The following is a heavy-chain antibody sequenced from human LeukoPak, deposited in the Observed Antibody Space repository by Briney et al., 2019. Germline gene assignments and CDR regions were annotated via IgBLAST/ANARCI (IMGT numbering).Heavy chain of an antibody. Sequence: ASVTVSCKTSGYTFTGYYVHWVRQAPGQGLEWMGWINPNSGGTKYSPKFQARVTMTRDTSISTAYMELSGLTSDDTAVYYCARDAYAGFSSSWHEDHWGQGTLVTVSS. J-gene: IGHJ4*02. D-gene: IGHD2-2*01. V-gene: IGHV1-2*02. CDR1: GYTFTGYY. CDR3: ARDAYAGFSSSWHEDH. CDR2: INPNSGGT.